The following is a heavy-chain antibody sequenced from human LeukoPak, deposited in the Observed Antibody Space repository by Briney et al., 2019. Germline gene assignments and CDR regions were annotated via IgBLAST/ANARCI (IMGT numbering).Heavy chain of an antibody. CDR3: ARAAEEEYFDY. Sequence: SETLSLTCTVSGGSISSGGSYSSWIRPHPGKGLEWIGYIYYSGSTYYNPSLKSRVTISVDTSKNQFSLKLSSVTAADTAVDYCARAAEEEYFDYWGQGTLVTVSS. CDR1: GGSISSGGSY. J-gene: IGHJ4*02. V-gene: IGHV4-31*03. CDR2: IYYSGST.